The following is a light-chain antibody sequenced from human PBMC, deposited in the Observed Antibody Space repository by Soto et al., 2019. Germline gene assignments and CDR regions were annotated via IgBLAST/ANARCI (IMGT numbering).Light chain of an antibody. CDR3: QQRDNWPLT. V-gene: IGKV3-11*01. J-gene: IGKJ4*01. CDR1: RILTTN. Sequence: ETVLPHPPLTLFWSPGERPTLPCRAGRILTTNLVWYQQKPGQAPRLLIYDASNRATGIPARFSGSGSGTDFTLTISSLEPEDFAVYFCQQRDNWPLTFGGGTKVEI. CDR2: DAS.